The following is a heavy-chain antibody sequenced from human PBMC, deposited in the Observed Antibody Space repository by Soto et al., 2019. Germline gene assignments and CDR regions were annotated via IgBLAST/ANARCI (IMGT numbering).Heavy chain of an antibody. J-gene: IGHJ4*02. CDR3: ARGGGWVGEASFDS. D-gene: IGHD3-10*01. CDR1: GYTFTSYT. V-gene: IGHV1-3*01. CDR2: INAGNGRE. Sequence: QVQLEQSGAEVKKPGASVKVSCKTSGYTFTSYTLHWVRQAPGQGLEWMGWINAGNGREKYSQRFQDRVSLSTDKSATPANMELKSPKSEDTAMYYWARGGGWVGEASFDSWGQGTLVTVSS.